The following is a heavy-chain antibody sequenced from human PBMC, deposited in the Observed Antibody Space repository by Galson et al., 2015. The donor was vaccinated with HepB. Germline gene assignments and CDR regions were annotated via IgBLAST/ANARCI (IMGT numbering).Heavy chain of an antibody. CDR1: GYKFSSYS. Sequence: QSGAEVKKPGESLRISCEASGYKFSSYSITWVRQMPEKGLEWMGRIDPTNSYSNYSPSFQGHVTMSVDKSINTAFLYWSGLKASDTATYYCARQGSGWYSGGNWFDSWGQGTQVTVSS. CDR3: ARQGSGWYSGGNWFDS. V-gene: IGHV5-10-1*01. J-gene: IGHJ5*01. D-gene: IGHD6-19*01. CDR2: IDPTNSYS.